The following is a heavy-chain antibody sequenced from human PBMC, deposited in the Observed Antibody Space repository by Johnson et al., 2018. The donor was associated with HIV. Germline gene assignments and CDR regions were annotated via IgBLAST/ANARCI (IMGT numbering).Heavy chain of an antibody. CDR1: GFTFSNAW. CDR3: TTLLGGVAFDI. Sequence: MLLVESGGGLVQPGGSLRLSCAASGFTFSNAWMSWVRQAPGKGLEWVGRIKSKTDGGTTDYAAPVKGRFTISRDDSNNTLYLQMNSLKTEDTAVYDCTTLLGGVAFDIWGQGTMVTVSS. CDR2: IKSKTDGGTT. J-gene: IGHJ3*02. D-gene: IGHD3-16*01. V-gene: IGHV3-15*01.